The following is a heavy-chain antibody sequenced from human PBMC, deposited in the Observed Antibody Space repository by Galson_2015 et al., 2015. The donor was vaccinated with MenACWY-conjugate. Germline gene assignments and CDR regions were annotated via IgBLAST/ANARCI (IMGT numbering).Heavy chain of an antibody. V-gene: IGHV6-1*01. D-gene: IGHD3-22*01. CDR3: ARESSSRYHSDYFCCAS. CDR1: GDSVSSHSAA. Sequence: CAISGDSVSSHSAAWNWIRQSPSRGFEWLGRTYYRSQWHYDYAVSVKGRMTINPDTSKNEISLQLHSVTPEDTAVYYCARESSSRYHSDYFCCASWGQGTLVTVSS. J-gene: IGHJ5*02. CDR2: TYYRSQWHY.